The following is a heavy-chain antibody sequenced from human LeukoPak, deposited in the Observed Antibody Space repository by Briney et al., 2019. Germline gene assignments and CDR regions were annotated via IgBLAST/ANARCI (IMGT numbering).Heavy chain of an antibody. Sequence: SETLSLTCTVSGGSISSYYWSWIRQPAGKGLEWFGRIYTSGSTNYNPSLKSRVTMSVDTSKNQFSLKLSSVTAADTAVYYCARDPGYSYGGPHDYMDVWGKGTTVTVSS. CDR2: IYTSGST. D-gene: IGHD5-18*01. CDR3: ARDPGYSYGGPHDYMDV. J-gene: IGHJ6*03. V-gene: IGHV4-4*07. CDR1: GGSISSYY.